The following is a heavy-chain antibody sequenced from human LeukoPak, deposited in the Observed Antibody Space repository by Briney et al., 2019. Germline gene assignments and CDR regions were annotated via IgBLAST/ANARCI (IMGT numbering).Heavy chain of an antibody. J-gene: IGHJ3*02. Sequence: GGSLRLSCAASGFTFSSYAMHWVRQAPGKGLEWVAVISYDGSNKYYADSVKGRFTISRDNSKNTLNLQMNSLRAEGTAVYYCARDIQQLVSFDIWGQGTMVTVSS. D-gene: IGHD6-13*01. V-gene: IGHV3-30-3*01. CDR2: ISYDGSNK. CDR3: ARDIQQLVSFDI. CDR1: GFTFSSYA.